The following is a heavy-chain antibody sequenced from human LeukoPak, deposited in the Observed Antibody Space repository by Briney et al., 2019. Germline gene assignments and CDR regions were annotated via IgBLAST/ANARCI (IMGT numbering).Heavy chain of an antibody. CDR2: IIPIFGTA. J-gene: IGHJ5*02. V-gene: IGHV1-69*05. Sequence: ASVKVSCKASGGTFSSYAISWVRQAPGQGLEWMGGIIPIFGTANYAQKFQGRVTITTDESTSTAYTELSSLRSEDTAVYYCARPQGWSSGYFNWFDPWGQGTLVTVSS. CDR1: GGTFSSYA. CDR3: ARPQGWSSGYFNWFDP. D-gene: IGHD3-22*01.